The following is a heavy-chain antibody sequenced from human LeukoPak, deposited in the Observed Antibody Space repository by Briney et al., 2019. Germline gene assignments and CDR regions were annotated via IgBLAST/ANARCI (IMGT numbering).Heavy chain of an antibody. CDR1: GGSFSGYY. Sequence: SETLSLTCAVYGGSFSGYYWSWIRQPPGKGLEWIGEINHSGSTNYNPSLKSRVTISVDTSKNQFSLKLSSVTAADTAVYYCARGRATVTTYYYYMDVWGKGTTVTVSS. D-gene: IGHD4-11*01. CDR3: ARGRATVTTYYYYMDV. CDR2: INHSGST. V-gene: IGHV4-34*01. J-gene: IGHJ6*03.